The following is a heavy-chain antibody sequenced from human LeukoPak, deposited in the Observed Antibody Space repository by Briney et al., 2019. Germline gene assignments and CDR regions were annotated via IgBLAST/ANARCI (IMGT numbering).Heavy chain of an antibody. CDR2: ISGSGGST. V-gene: IGHV3-23*01. CDR1: GFTFSSYA. Sequence: PGGSLRLSCAASGFTFSSYAMSWVPQAPGKGLEWVSAISGSGGSTYYAGSVKGRFTISRDNSKNTLYLQMNSLRAEDTAVYYCAKDRGRTMIVVVTPLDAFDIWGQGTMVTVSS. CDR3: AKDRGRTMIVVVTPLDAFDI. D-gene: IGHD3-22*01. J-gene: IGHJ3*02.